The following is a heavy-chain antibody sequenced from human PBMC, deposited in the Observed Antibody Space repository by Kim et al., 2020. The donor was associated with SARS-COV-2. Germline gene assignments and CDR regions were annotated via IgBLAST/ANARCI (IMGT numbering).Heavy chain of an antibody. CDR3: AKDGGDVLRYFDPMHFDY. J-gene: IGHJ4*02. CDR2: ISGSGGST. CDR1: GFTFSSYA. V-gene: IGHV3-23*01. Sequence: GGSLRLSCAASGFTFSSYAMSWVRQAPGKGLEWVSAISGSGGSTYYADSVKGRFTISRDNSKNTLYLQMNSLRAEDTAVYYCAKDGGDVLRYFDPMHFDYWGQGTLVTVSS. D-gene: IGHD3-9*01.